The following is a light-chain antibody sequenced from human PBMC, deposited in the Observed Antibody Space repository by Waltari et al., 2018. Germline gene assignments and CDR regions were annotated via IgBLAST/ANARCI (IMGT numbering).Light chain of an antibody. V-gene: IGLV1-51*02. CDR2: EDT. Sequence: QSVLTQPPSVSAAPGQRVTISCSGGSSNIGNNYVSWYRQFPGTAPKLLIYEDTARTSGIPGRFSGSKSGTSATLDITGLQAGDEADYYCGTWDSSLSGAVFGGGTHLTVL. CDR3: GTWDSSLSGAV. CDR1: SSNIGNNY. J-gene: IGLJ7*01.